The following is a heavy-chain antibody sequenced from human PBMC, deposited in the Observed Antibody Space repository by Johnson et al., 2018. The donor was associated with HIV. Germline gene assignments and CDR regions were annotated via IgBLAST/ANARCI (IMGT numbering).Heavy chain of an antibody. CDR2: ISYDGSNK. J-gene: IGHJ3*02. V-gene: IGHV3-30*19. Sequence: QVQLVESGGGVVQPGRSLRLSCAASGFTFSSYGMHWVRQAPGKGLEWVAVISYDGSNKYYADSVKGRFTISRDNSKNTLYLQMNSLRAEDTAVYYCAKAVSRSLVAFDIWGQGTMVTVAS. CDR3: AKAVSRSLVAFDI. CDR1: GFTFSSYG.